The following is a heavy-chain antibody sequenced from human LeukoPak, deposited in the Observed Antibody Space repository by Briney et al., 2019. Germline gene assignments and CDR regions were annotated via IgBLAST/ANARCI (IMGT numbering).Heavy chain of an antibody. V-gene: IGHV4-61*02. Sequence: SETLSLTCTVSGGSISSGSYYWSWIRQPAGKGLEWIGRIYTSGSTNYNPSLKSRVTISVDTSKNQFSLKLSSVTAADTAVYYCARDGPALDPWGQGTLVTVSS. CDR1: GGSISSGSYY. CDR2: IYTSGST. CDR3: ARDGPALDP. J-gene: IGHJ5*02.